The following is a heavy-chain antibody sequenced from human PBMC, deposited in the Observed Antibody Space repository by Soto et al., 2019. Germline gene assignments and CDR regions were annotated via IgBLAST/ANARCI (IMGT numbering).Heavy chain of an antibody. D-gene: IGHD2-15*01. J-gene: IGHJ3*01. CDR3: AKGDCSGGSCYFSAFDF. V-gene: IGHV3-30*18. CDR2: ISYDGTNN. Sequence: QVQLVESGGGVVQPGRSLRLSCAASGFTFSSYGMHWVRQAPGKGLEWVAVISYDGTNNYYTESVKGRFTISRDNSKNTLFLQMNSLRAEDTAVYFCAKGDCSGGSCYFSAFDFWGQGTMVTVSS. CDR1: GFTFSSYG.